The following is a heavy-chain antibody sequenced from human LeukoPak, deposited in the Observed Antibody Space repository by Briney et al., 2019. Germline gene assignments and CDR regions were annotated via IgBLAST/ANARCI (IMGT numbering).Heavy chain of an antibody. CDR2: ISYDGSNK. CDR3: AKNLVEMATIPFDY. J-gene: IGHJ4*02. CDR1: GFTFSSYG. D-gene: IGHD5-24*01. V-gene: IGHV3-30*18. Sequence: GGSLRLSCAASGFTFSSYGMHWVRQAPGKGLDWVAVISYDGSNKYYADSVKGRFTISRDNSKNTLYLQMNSLRSENTAVYYFAKNLVEMATIPFDYWGQGTLVTVSS.